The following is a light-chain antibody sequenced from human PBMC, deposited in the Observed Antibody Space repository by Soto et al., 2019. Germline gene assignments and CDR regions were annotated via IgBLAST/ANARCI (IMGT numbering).Light chain of an antibody. CDR1: AGDIGAYDY. CDR3: SSYAGSNNFVV. V-gene: IGLV2-8*01. J-gene: IGLJ2*01. Sequence: QSALTQPPSASGSPGQSVTISCTGTAGDIGAYDYVSWYQQHPGTAPKLMIYEVSKRPSGVPDRFSGSKSGNTASLTVSGLQAEDEADYYCSSYAGSNNFVVFGGGTKLTVL. CDR2: EVS.